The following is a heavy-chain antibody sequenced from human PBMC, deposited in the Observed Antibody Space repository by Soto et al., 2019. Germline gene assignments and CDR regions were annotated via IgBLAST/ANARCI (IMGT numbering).Heavy chain of an antibody. CDR3: ARVRREYDNSGPVDY. V-gene: IGHV4-30-2*01. D-gene: IGHD3-22*01. Sequence: QLQLQESGSGLVKPSQTLSLTCAVSGGSISSGDYSWNWIRQPPGKGLEWIGYIYYGGSTYYNPSLQRRVTXSXXXSXXQFSLKLNSGTASDTAVYYCARVRREYDNSGPVDYWGQGTLVTVSS. J-gene: IGHJ4*02. CDR2: IYYGGST. CDR1: GGSISSGDYS.